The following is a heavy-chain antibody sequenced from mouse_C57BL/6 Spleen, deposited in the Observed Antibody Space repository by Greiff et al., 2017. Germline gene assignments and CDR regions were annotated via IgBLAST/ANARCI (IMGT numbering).Heavy chain of an antibody. CDR3: ARETHYYGSSYGYFDV. D-gene: IGHD1-1*01. CDR2: IYPGDGDT. CDR1: GYAFSSSW. V-gene: IGHV1-82*01. Sequence: QVQLQQSGPELVKPGASGKISCKASGYAFSSSWMNGVKQRPGKGLEWIGRIYPGDGDTNYNGKFKGKATLTADKSSSTAYMQLSSLTSEDSAVYFCARETHYYGSSYGYFDVWGTGTTVTVSS. J-gene: IGHJ1*03.